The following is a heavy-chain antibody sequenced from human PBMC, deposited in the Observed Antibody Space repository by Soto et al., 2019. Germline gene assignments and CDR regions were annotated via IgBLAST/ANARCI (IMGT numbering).Heavy chain of an antibody. CDR2: INHLGSI. Sequence: SETLSLTCVVSGGSLSDYFWSWIRQPPGMALEWIGEINHLGSINYNPFLKSRVTMSVDTSKNQFSLTLNSVTAADTATYYCARGGISHWAYFYYMDVWDRGTTVTVSS. CDR3: ARGGISHWAYFYYMDV. D-gene: IGHD2-21*01. CDR1: GGSLSDYF. V-gene: IGHV4-34*01. J-gene: IGHJ6*03.